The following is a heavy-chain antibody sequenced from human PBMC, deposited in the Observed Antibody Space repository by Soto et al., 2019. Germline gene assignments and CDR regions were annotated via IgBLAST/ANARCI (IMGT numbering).Heavy chain of an antibody. D-gene: IGHD6-19*01. J-gene: IGHJ4*02. CDR1: GYIFTAYS. Sequence: GASVKVSRKASGYIFTAYSMHWVRQAPGQGLEWVGWFNPNSGDTIYAQKFQGRVTLTGDTSISTAYMELYSLTSDDTAVYYCAREASAVISLDYWGQGTLVTVSS. V-gene: IGHV1-2*02. CDR2: FNPNSGDT. CDR3: AREASAVISLDY.